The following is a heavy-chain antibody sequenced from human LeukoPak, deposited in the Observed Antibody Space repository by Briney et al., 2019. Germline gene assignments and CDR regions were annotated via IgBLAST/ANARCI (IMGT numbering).Heavy chain of an antibody. D-gene: IGHD3-10*01. J-gene: IGHJ5*02. CDR2: ISSSSSYI. V-gene: IGHV3-21*01. CDR1: GFTFSDYY. CDR3: ARGQVAEYFGDLSHWSGP. Sequence: GGSLRLSCAASGFTFSDYYMNWVRQAPGKGLEWVSSISSSSSYIYYADSVKGRFTISRDNAKNSLYLQMNSLRAEDTAVYYCARGQVAEYFGDLSHWSGPWGRGTVVTVSS.